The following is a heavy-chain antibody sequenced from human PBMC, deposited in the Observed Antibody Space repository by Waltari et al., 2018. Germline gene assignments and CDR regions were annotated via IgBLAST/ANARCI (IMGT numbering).Heavy chain of an antibody. CDR3: VGHRFGSGSYFDY. D-gene: IGHD3-10*01. V-gene: IGHV3-53*01. CDR2: IYSGGSS. Sequence: EVQVVESGGGLIQPGGSLRLSCAVSGFIVSSNYMSWVRQAPGKGLEWVSVIYSGGSSYYVYSVKGRFTISRDNSKNTIYLEMNSLRGEDTAVYFCVGHRFGSGSYFDYWGQGTPVTVSS. CDR1: GFIVSSNY. J-gene: IGHJ4*02.